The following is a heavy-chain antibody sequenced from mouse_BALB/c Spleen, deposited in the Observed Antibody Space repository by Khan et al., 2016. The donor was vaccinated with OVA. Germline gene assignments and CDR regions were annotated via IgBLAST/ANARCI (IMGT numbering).Heavy chain of an antibody. J-gene: IGHJ3*01. Sequence: EVMLVESGGDLVKPGGSLKLSCAASGFTFSSYSMSWVSQTPDKRLEWVASISSGGDYTYYPDSVKGRFTISRDNAKNTLYLQMSGRNSEDTAVYYCADHVTGSFAYWGQGTLVTVSA. V-gene: IGHV5-6*01. D-gene: IGHD4-1*01. CDR2: ISSGGDYT. CDR3: ADHVTGSFAY. CDR1: GFTFSSYS.